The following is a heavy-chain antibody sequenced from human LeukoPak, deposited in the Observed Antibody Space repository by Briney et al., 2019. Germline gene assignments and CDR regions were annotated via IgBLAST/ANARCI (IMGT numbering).Heavy chain of an antibody. CDR3: AKFHGSGSYYNDDY. CDR1: GFTFSSYG. D-gene: IGHD3-10*01. J-gene: IGHJ4*02. CDR2: ISYDGSNK. V-gene: IGHV3-30*18. Sequence: GGSLRLSCAASGFTFSSYGMHWVRQAPGKGLEWVAVISYDGSNKYYADTVKGRFTISRDNSKNTLYLQMNSLRAEDTAVYYCAKFHGSGSYYNDDYWGQGTLVTVSS.